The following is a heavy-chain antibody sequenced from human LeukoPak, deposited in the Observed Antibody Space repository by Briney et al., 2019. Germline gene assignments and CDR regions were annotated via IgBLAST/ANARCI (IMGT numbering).Heavy chain of an antibody. CDR3: AKDRIIYGSGSYTSYDY. D-gene: IGHD3-10*01. Sequence: PGGSLRLSCAASGFTFSSYGMHWVRQAPGKGLEWVAFIRYDGSNKYYADSVKGRFTISRDNSKNTLYLQMNSLRAEDTAVYYCAKDRIIYGSGSYTSYDYWGQGTLVTVSS. J-gene: IGHJ4*02. CDR1: GFTFSSYG. CDR2: IRYDGSNK. V-gene: IGHV3-30*02.